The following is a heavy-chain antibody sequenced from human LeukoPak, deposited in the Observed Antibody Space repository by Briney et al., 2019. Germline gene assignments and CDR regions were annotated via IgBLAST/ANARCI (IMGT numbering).Heavy chain of an antibody. V-gene: IGHV5-51*01. CDR3: ARLGRGYSGYDSWGFYYFDY. D-gene: IGHD5-12*01. J-gene: IGHJ4*02. CDR1: GYSFTSYW. CDR2: IYPGDSDT. Sequence: GESLKISCQGSGYSFTSYWIGWVRQMPGKGLEWMGIIYPGDSDTRYSPSFQGQVTISADKSISTAYLQWSSLKASDTAMYYCARLGRGYSGYDSWGFYYFDYWGQGTLVTVSS.